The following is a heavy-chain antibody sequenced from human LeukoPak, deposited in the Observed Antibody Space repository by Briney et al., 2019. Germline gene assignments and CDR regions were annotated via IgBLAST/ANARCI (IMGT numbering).Heavy chain of an antibody. CDR3: ARTMYTGAWCD. V-gene: IGHV4-34*01. Sequence: SETLSLTCVVYGGSFSGYYWSWIRQPPGKGLEWIGEINESGSTNYNSPLKSRVTISVDTSKNQFSLKLSSVTAADTAVYYCARTMYTGAWCDWGPVTLVIVSS. J-gene: IGHJ4*02. D-gene: IGHD6-19*01. CDR2: INESGST. CDR1: GGSFSGYY.